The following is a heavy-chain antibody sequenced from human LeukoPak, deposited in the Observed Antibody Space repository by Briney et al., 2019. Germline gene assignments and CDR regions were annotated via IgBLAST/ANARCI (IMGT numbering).Heavy chain of an antibody. CDR2: IRGDGRAT. CDR1: GFIFTDYW. CDR3: VRRVSCGDNCYYLDL. V-gene: IGHV3-74*03. Sequence: PGGSLRLSCAASGFIFTDYWMHWVRQAPGKELVWVARIRGDGRATTYADSVKGRFTISRDNSKNMLYLQMNSPRAEDTAIYYCVRRVSCGDNCYYLDLWGQGILVTVSS. J-gene: IGHJ5*02. D-gene: IGHD2-21*01.